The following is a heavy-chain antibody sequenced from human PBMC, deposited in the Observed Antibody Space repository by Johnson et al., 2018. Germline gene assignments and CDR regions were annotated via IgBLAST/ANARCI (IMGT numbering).Heavy chain of an antibody. J-gene: IGHJ3*02. CDR2: ISWNSGSI. D-gene: IGHD3-22*01. CDR3: AKDMGIVVVPEYSDAFDI. CDR1: GFTFDDYA. Sequence: VQLVQSGGGLVQPGRSLRLSCAASGFTFDDYAMHWVRQAPGKGLEWVSGISWNSGSIGYADSVKGRFTISRDNAKNSLYLKMNSLRAEEPALYYFAKDMGIVVVPEYSDAFDIWGQGTMVTVSS. V-gene: IGHV3-9*01.